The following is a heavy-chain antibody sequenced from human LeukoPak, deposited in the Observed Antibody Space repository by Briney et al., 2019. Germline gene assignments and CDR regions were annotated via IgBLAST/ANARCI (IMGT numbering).Heavy chain of an antibody. Sequence: GGSLRLSCAVSGITLSNYGMSWVRQAPGEGLEWVAGISGSGGATNCADSVKGRFTISRDNPKNTLYLQMNSLRVEDTAVYFCAKRGVVIRVILVGFHKEAYYFDSWGQGALVTVSS. J-gene: IGHJ4*02. CDR3: AKRGVVIRVILVGFHKEAYYFDS. D-gene: IGHD3-22*01. CDR2: ISGSGGAT. V-gene: IGHV3-23*01. CDR1: GITLSNYG.